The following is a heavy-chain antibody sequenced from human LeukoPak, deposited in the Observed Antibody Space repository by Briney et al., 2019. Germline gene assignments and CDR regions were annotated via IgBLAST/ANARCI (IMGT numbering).Heavy chain of an antibody. V-gene: IGHV3-21*01. CDR2: ISSSSSYI. CDR1: GFTFSSYS. D-gene: IGHD1-26*01. CDR3: ARKDGGSYPFGY. Sequence: GGSLRLSCAASGFTFSSYSMNWVRQAPGKGLKWVSSISSSSSYIYYADSVKGRFTISRDNAKNSLYLQMNSLRAEDTAVYYCARKDGGSYPFGYWGQGTLVTVSS. J-gene: IGHJ4*02.